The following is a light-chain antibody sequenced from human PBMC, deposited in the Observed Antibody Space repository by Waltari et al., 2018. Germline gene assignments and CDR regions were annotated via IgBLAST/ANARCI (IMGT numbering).Light chain of an antibody. CDR1: SSDVGFYDY. V-gene: IGLV2-11*01. CDR3: CSYSGNSFVI. CDR2: DVT. Sequence: QSALTQPRSVSGSPGQSVTISCTGTSSDVGFYDYVSWYQQHPGKAPKFMIYDVTKRPSGVPERFSGSKSGNTASLTISGLQAEDEADYYCCSYSGNSFVIFGGGTKLTV. J-gene: IGLJ2*01.